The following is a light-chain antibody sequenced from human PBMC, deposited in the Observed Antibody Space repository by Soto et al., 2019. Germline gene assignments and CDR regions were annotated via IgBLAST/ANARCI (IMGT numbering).Light chain of an antibody. CDR3: QQYGSWT. V-gene: IGKV3-20*01. Sequence: EIVLTQSPGTLSVSPGERATLSCRASQTISSNNLAWYQQKPGQAPSLLIYGTSSRATGIPDRFSGSGSGTDFTLTIIRLEPEDSAIYYCQQYGSWTLGQWNKVEI. CDR2: GTS. J-gene: IGKJ1*01. CDR1: QTISSNN.